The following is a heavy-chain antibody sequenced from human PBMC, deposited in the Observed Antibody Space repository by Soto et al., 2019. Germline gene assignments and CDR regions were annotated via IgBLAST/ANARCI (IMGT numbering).Heavy chain of an antibody. D-gene: IGHD3-22*01. J-gene: IGHJ4*02. CDR1: GGSFSGYY. Sequence: SETLSLTCAVYGGSFSGYYWTWIRQPPGTGLEWIGEINHSGSTNYNPSLKSRVTISVDTSKNQFSLRLNSVTAADTAVYYCARQHYYDSSGYYTWNWGQGTLVTVSS. V-gene: IGHV4-34*01. CDR2: INHSGST. CDR3: ARQHYYDSSGYYTWN.